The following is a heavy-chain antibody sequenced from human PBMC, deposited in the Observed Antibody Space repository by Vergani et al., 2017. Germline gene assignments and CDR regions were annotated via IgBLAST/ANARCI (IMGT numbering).Heavy chain of an antibody. D-gene: IGHD1-26*01. CDR1: GGSFSGYY. CDR3: ARVGATVTPIYYYYYMDV. V-gene: IGHV4-34*01. CDR2: INHSGST. J-gene: IGHJ6*03. Sequence: QVQLQQWGAGLLKPSETLSLTCAVYGGSFSGYYWSWIRQPPGKGLEWIGEINHSGSTNYNPSLKSRVTISVDTSKNQFSLKLSSVTAADTAVYYCARVGATVTPIYYYYYMDVWGKGTTVTVSS.